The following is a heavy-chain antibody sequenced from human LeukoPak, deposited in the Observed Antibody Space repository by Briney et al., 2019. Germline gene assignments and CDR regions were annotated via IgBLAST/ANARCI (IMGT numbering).Heavy chain of an antibody. CDR3: ARDIGVRGYYYEEDAFDI. CDR2: ISSSGSTK. CDR1: KFTFSSYE. V-gene: IGHV3-48*03. D-gene: IGHD3-22*01. J-gene: IGHJ3*02. Sequence: GGSLRLSCAASKFTFSSYEMNWVRQAPGKGLEWVSYISSSGSTKYYGDSVKGRFTISRDNAKNSLFLQMNSLRAEDTAVYYCARDIGVRGYYYEEDAFDIWGQGTMVTVSS.